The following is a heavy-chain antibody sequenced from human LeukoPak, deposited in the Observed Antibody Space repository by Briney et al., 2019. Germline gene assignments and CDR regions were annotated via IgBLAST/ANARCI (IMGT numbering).Heavy chain of an antibody. V-gene: IGHV1-2*02. CDR3: ARESSDTAMVDYYYYYMDV. J-gene: IGHJ6*03. CDR1: GYTFTGYY. Sequence: ASVKVSCKASGYTFTGYYMHWVRQAPGQGLEWMGWINPNSGGTNYAQKFQGRVTMTRDTSISTAYMELSRLRSDDTAVYYCARESSDTAMVDYYYYYMDVWGKGTTVTVSS. CDR2: INPNSGGT. D-gene: IGHD5-18*01.